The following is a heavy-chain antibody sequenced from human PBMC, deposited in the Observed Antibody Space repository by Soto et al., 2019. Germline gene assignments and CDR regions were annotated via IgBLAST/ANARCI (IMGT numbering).Heavy chain of an antibody. Sequence: GGSLRLSCAASGFTFSSYGMHWVRQAPGKGLEWVAVISYDGSNKYYADSVKGRFTISRDNSKNTLYLQMNSLRAEDTAVYYCARPLNSSGYSIDYWGQGTLVTVSS. CDR2: ISYDGSNK. CDR3: ARPLNSSGYSIDY. V-gene: IGHV3-30*03. J-gene: IGHJ4*02. D-gene: IGHD3-22*01. CDR1: GFTFSSYG.